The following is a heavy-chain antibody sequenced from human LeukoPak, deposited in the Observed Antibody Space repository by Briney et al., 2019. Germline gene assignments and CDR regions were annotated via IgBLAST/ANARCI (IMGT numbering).Heavy chain of an antibody. CDR2: THPSGNT. Sequence: PSETLSLTCTVSGGSNNSYYWSWIRQPPGKGLEWIGYTHPSGNTNYSPSLKSRVTILIDTSRNQFSLKLSSVTAADTAVYYCARKAPKKGWFDPWGQGTLVTVSS. V-gene: IGHV4-4*09. CDR1: GGSNNSYY. CDR3: ARKAPKKGWFDP. J-gene: IGHJ5*02.